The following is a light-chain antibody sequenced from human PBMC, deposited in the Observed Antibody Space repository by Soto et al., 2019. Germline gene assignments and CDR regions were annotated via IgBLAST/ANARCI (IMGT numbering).Light chain of an antibody. CDR3: QQYNKWPRT. J-gene: IGKJ1*01. CDR2: GAS. V-gene: IGKV3-15*01. Sequence: EIVMTQSPATLSVSTGARAPLSCRASQSVNIDLAWYQQTPGQAPRLLIYGASTRATGIQVRFSGSASGTEFTLTISSLQSEDFTVYYCQQYNKWPRTFGQGTKVDIK. CDR1: QSVNID.